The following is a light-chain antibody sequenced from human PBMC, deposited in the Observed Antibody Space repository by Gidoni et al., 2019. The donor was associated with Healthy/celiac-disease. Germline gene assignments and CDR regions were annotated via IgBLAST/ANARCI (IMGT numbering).Light chain of an antibody. CDR3: QQYNNWPRT. J-gene: IGKJ1*01. CDR2: GAS. V-gene: IGKV3-15*01. CDR1: QSVSSN. Sequence: EIVMTQSPATLSVSPGERATLSCRASQSVSSNLAWYQQKPGQAPRLLIYGASTRATGIPGRCSGRGSGTEFTLTISSLQSEDFAVYYCQQYNNWPRTFGQGTKVEIK.